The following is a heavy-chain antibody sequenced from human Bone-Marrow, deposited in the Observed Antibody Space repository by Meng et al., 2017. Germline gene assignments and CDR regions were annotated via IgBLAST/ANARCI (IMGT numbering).Heavy chain of an antibody. CDR1: GFSFSDYE. CDR2: ISGSGDTM. V-gene: IGHV3-48*03. J-gene: IGHJ3*01. Sequence: GESLKISCAASGFSFSDYEMNWVRQAPGKGLEWVSYISGSGDTMYHADPVKGRFTISRDNAKNSLYLQMNSLRAEDTALYYCSRAHGSGRYYFEAFHVWGQGTMVTVSS. D-gene: IGHD3-10*01. CDR3: SRAHGSGRYYFEAFHV.